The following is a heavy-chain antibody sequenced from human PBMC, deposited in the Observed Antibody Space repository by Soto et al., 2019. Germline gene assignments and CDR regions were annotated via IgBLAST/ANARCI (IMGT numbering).Heavy chain of an antibody. Sequence: ASVKVSCKASGYTFTSYAISWVRQAPGQGLEWMGWISAYNGNTNYAQKLQGRVTMTTDTSTSTAYMELRSLRSDDTAVYYCARDLEYDSSGYPFDYWGQGTLVTVSS. CDR2: ISAYNGNT. CDR1: GYTFTSYA. CDR3: ARDLEYDSSGYPFDY. D-gene: IGHD3-22*01. J-gene: IGHJ4*02. V-gene: IGHV1-18*01.